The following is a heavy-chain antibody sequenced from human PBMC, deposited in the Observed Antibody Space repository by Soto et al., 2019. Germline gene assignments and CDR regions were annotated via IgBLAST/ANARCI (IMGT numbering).Heavy chain of an antibody. D-gene: IGHD1-26*01. CDR1: GYTFTSYA. Sequence: ASVKVSCKASGYTFTSYAMHWVRQAPGQRLEWMGWINAGNGNTKYSQKFQGRVTITRDTSASTAYMELSSLRSEDTAVYYCARGEVDSGSYLFDYWGQGTLVTVSS. CDR3: ARGEVDSGSYLFDY. CDR2: INAGNGNT. J-gene: IGHJ4*02. V-gene: IGHV1-3*01.